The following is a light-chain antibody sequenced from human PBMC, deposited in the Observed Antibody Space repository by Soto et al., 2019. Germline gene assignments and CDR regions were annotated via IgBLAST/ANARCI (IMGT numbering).Light chain of an antibody. CDR2: AAS. CDR3: LQDYNYPRT. CDR1: QGINND. J-gene: IGKJ1*01. V-gene: IGKV1-6*01. Sequence: AIQMTQSPSSLSASVGARATITCRARQGINNDLGWYPQQPGKAPQLLIYAASSLQSGISARFSGSGSGTDFTLTISSLQPEDFATYYCLQDYNYPRTFGQGTKVDIK.